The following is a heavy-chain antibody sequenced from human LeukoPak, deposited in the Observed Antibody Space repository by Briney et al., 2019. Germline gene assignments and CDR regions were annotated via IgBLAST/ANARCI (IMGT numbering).Heavy chain of an antibody. CDR3: ARDSYYFGSGSDNTPYNWFDP. CDR1: GDSISTYY. D-gene: IGHD3-10*01. V-gene: IGHV4-59*12. Sequence: PSETLSLTCTVSGDSISTYYWSWIRQPPGKGLEWIGYLYYTGSTNYNPSLKSRVTISVDRSKKQFSLKLSSVTAADTAMYYCARDSYYFGSGSDNTPYNWFDPWGQGTLVTVSS. J-gene: IGHJ5*02. CDR2: LYYTGST.